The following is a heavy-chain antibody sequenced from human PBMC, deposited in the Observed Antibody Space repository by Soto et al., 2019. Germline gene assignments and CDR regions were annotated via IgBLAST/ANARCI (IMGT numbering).Heavy chain of an antibody. CDR1: GGTFSSYA. J-gene: IGHJ4*02. D-gene: IGHD3-9*01. V-gene: IGHV1-69*13. CDR3: ASFDWLLYMYGYFDY. CDR2: IIPIFGTA. Sequence: SVKVSCKASGGTFSSYAISWVRQAPGQGLEWMGGIIPIFGTANYAQKFQGRVTITADESTSTAYMELSSLRSEDTAVYYCASFDWLLYMYGYFDYWGQGTLVTVSS.